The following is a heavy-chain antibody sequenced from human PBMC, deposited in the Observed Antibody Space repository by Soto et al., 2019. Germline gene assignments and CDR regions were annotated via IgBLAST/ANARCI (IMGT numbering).Heavy chain of an antibody. CDR3: SRETDSNCPGYFDY. Sequence: QVQLVQSGAEVKKPGSSVKVSCKASGGTFGSYTISWLRQAPGQGLEWMGRIISILGIANYAQKFQGRVTITADKYTSTDYMELRSLRSEDPAVYYCSRETDSNCPGYFDYWGQGTLVTVSS. CDR1: GGTFGSYT. D-gene: IGHD4-4*01. CDR2: IISILGIA. V-gene: IGHV1-69*08. J-gene: IGHJ4*02.